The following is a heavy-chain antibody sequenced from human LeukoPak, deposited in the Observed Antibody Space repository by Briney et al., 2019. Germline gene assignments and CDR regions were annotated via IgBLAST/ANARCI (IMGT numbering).Heavy chain of an antibody. CDR1: GYTFTSYY. J-gene: IGHJ6*02. CDR2: INPSGGST. Sequence: GASVKVSCKASGYTFTSYYMHWVRQAPGQGLEWMGIINPSGGSTSYAQKCQGRVTMTRDTSTSTVYMELSSLRSEDTAVYYCARDPLRYCSSTSCYAHYYYGMDVWGQGTTVTVSS. CDR3: ARDPLRYCSSTSCYAHYYYGMDV. V-gene: IGHV1-46*01. D-gene: IGHD2-2*01.